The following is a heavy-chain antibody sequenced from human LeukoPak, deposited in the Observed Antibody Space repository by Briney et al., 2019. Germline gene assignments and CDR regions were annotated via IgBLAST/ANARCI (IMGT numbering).Heavy chain of an antibody. Sequence: PGGSLRLSCAASGFTFSSYEMNWGRQAPGKGLEWVSYISSSGSTIYYADSVKGRFTISRDNAKNSLYLQMNSLRAAAAAVYYYARAPADSSGWSSCGGYAFEIWGQGTMVTVSS. J-gene: IGHJ3*02. D-gene: IGHD6-19*01. CDR1: GFTFSSYE. CDR2: ISSSGSTI. V-gene: IGHV3-48*03. CDR3: ARAPADSSGWSSCGGYAFEI.